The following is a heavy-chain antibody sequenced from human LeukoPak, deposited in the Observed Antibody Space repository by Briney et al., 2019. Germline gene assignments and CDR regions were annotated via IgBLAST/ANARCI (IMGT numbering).Heavy chain of an antibody. V-gene: IGHV1-69*13. CDR3: ARDRPYCSSTSCRPSPFDY. J-gene: IGHJ4*02. Sequence: SVTVSCKASGGTFSSYAISWVRQAPGQGLEWMGGIIPIFGQANYAQKFQGRVTITADESTSTAYMELSSLRSEDTAVYYCARDRPYCSSTSCRPSPFDYWGQGTLVTVPS. CDR2: IIPIFGQA. D-gene: IGHD2-2*01. CDR1: GGTFSSYA.